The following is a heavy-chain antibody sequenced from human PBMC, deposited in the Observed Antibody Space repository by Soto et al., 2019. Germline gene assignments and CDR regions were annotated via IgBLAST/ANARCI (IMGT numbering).Heavy chain of an antibody. V-gene: IGHV3-23*01. D-gene: IGHD3-3*01. CDR3: AKDHLRWFAYDFWSGSDAFDI. CDR1: GFTFSSYA. CDR2: ISGSGGST. J-gene: IGHJ3*02. Sequence: EVQLLESGGGLVQPGGSLRLSCAASGFTFSSYAMSWVRQAPGKGLEWVSAISGSGGSTYYADSVKGRFTISRDNSKNTLYLQMNSLRAEDTAVYYCAKDHLRWFAYDFWSGSDAFDIWGQGTMVTVSS.